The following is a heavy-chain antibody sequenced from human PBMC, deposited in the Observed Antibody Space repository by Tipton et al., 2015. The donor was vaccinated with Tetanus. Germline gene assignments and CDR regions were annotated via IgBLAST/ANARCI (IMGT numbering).Heavy chain of an antibody. J-gene: IGHJ4*02. Sequence: TLSLTCAVYGGSFSGYYWSWIRQPPGKGLEWIGEINHSGSTNYNPSLKSRVTISVDTSKNQFSLKLSSVTAADTAVYYCARGLYDYVWGSYRRRPVEGPIDYWGQGTLVTVSS. CDR2: INHSGST. D-gene: IGHD3-16*02. CDR1: GGSFSGYY. V-gene: IGHV4-34*01. CDR3: ARGLYDYVWGSYRRRPVEGPIDY.